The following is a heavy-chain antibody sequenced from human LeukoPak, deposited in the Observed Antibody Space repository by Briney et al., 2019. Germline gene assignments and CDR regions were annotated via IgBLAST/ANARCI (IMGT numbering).Heavy chain of an antibody. J-gene: IGHJ4*02. CDR1: GTSMSGYY. D-gene: IGHD2-15*01. CDR3: TSVSKTVVPATIDY. CDR2: IYYSGST. Sequence: PSETLSLTCIVSGTSMSGYYWTWIRQPPGKGLEWIGSIYYSGSTYYNPSVKSRVTISVDTSKNQFSLKLRSVTAADTAVYYCTSVSKTVVPATIDYWGQGTQVTVSS. V-gene: IGHV4-59*05.